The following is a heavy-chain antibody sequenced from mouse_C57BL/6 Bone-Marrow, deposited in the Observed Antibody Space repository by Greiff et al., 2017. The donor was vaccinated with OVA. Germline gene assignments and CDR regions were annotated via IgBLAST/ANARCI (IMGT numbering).Heavy chain of an antibody. J-gene: IGHJ4*01. Sequence: QVQLQQSGAELVRPGTSVKMSCKASGYTFTNYWIGWAKQRPGHGLEWIGDIYPGGGYTNYNEKFKGKATLTADKSSSTAYMQFSSLTSEDSAIYYCARSHDRPYYAMDYWGQGTSVTVSS. D-gene: IGHD2-14*01. CDR1: GYTFTNYW. CDR3: ARSHDRPYYAMDY. V-gene: IGHV1-63*01. CDR2: IYPGGGYT.